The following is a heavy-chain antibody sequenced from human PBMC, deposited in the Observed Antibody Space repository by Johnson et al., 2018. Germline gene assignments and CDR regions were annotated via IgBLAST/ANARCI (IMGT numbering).Heavy chain of an antibody. V-gene: IGHV3-66*02. D-gene: IGHD1-1*01. CDR1: GFTFSNYA. J-gene: IGHJ1*01. Sequence: EVQLVESGGGLVQPGGSLRLSCAASGFTFSNYAMTWVRQAPGKGLEWVSIIYRGGSTYYADSVKGRFTISRDNSKNTLYLQMNSLRAEDTAVYYCARNDDNEYFQHWGQGTLVTVSS. CDR2: IYRGGST. CDR3: ARNDDNEYFQH.